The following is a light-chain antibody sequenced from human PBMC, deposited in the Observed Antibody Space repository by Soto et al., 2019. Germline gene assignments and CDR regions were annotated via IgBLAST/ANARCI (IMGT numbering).Light chain of an antibody. CDR3: HQRSNWPPYT. J-gene: IGKJ2*01. CDR1: QSVRDY. CDR2: DAS. Sequence: EIVLTQSPATLSLSPGERATLSCRASQSVRDYLAWFQQKPGQAPRLLIYDASNRATGIPARFRGSGFGTDFTLTISSLEPEDSAVYYCHQRSNWPPYTFGQGTKVEIK. V-gene: IGKV3-11*01.